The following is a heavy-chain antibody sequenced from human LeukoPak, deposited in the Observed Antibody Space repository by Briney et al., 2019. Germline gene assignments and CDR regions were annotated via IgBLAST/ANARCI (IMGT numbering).Heavy chain of an antibody. CDR1: GFTFSSYA. Sequence: GGSLRLSCAASGFTFSSYAMSWVRQAPGKGLEWVSAISGSGGSTYYADSVKGRFTISRDNAKNSLFLQMNSLRAEDTAVYYCSRGHFYGMDVWGQGTTVTVSS. V-gene: IGHV3-23*01. CDR2: ISGSGGST. CDR3: SRGHFYGMDV. J-gene: IGHJ6*02.